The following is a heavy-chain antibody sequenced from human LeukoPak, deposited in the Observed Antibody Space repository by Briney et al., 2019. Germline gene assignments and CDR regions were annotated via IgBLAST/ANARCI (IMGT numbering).Heavy chain of an antibody. V-gene: IGHV1-69*13. CDR2: IIPIFGTA. D-gene: IGHD3-22*01. CDR3: ARMGNYYDSSGYFDY. CDR1: GGTFSGYA. J-gene: IGHJ4*02. Sequence: EASVKVSCKASGGTFSGYAISWVRQAPGQGLEWMGGIIPIFGTANYAQKFQGRVTITADESTSTAYMELSSLRSEDTAVYYCARMGNYYDSSGYFDYWGQGTLVTVSS.